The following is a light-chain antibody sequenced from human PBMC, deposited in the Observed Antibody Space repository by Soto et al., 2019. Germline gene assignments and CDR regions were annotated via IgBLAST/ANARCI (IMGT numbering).Light chain of an antibody. Sequence: EIVLTQSPGTLSLSPGERATLSCRASQSVSSSYLAWYQQKPGQAPRLLIYGASIRATGIPDRFSGSGSGTDFTLTISRLEPEDFAVYYCHQYDSSPLTFGGGTKAEIK. CDR3: HQYDSSPLT. V-gene: IGKV3-20*01. CDR2: GAS. J-gene: IGKJ4*01. CDR1: QSVSSSY.